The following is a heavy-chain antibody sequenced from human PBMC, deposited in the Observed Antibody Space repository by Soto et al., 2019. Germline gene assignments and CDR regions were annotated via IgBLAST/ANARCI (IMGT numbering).Heavy chain of an antibody. CDR3: AVDYYYMDV. V-gene: IGHV3-48*01. CDR1: GISFSTYA. Sequence: GGSLRLSCAASGISFSTYAMNGVRQAPGKGLEWVSYISSGSSTIYYAESVKGRFTISRDNAKKSLFLQMNSLRAEDTAVYYCAVDYYYMDVWGKGTTVTVSS. CDR2: ISSGSSTI. J-gene: IGHJ6*03.